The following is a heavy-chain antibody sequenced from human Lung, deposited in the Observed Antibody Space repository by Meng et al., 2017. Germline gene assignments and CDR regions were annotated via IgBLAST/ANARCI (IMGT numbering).Heavy chain of an antibody. CDR2: INHSGST. J-gene: IGHJ4*02. D-gene: IGHD4-11*01. CDR1: RGSFSDYY. Sequence: QGQVQQWGSGLLTPSGTLSVTVVVSRGSFSDYYWSWIRQPPGKGLEWIGEINHSGSTNYNPSLESRATISVDTSQNNLSLKLSSVTAAVSAVYYCARGPTTMAHDFDYWGQGTLVTVSS. V-gene: IGHV4-34*01. CDR3: ARGPTTMAHDFDY.